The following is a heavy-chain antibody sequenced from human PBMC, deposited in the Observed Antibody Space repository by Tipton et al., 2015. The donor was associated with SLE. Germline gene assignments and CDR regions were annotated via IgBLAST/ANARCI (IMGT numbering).Heavy chain of an antibody. V-gene: IGHV4-39*01. D-gene: IGHD3-3*02. CDR1: GGSINSDTNS. Sequence: TLSLTCFVSGGSINSDTNSWAWIRQPPGKGLYCIGTIYYSGSTFYNPSLKSRVPLSVDKSKNQFSLRLNSLTAADTAVYYCASPSLTFHEAFEIWGQGTMVTVSS. CDR3: ASPSLTFHEAFEI. J-gene: IGHJ3*02. CDR2: IYYSGST.